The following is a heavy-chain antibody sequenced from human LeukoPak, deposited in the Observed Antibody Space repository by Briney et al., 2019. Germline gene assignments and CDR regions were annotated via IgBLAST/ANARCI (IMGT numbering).Heavy chain of an antibody. CDR2: INPDSGTT. V-gene: IGHV1-2*02. D-gene: IGHD6-6*01. Sequence: GGSLRLSCRISGYPFNTSYIHWIRQAPGQGLEWMGWINPDSGTTNYPQKFRGRVTVTRDTATSTGYLDLTRLQTDDTAVYYCARVPPDEGLVFDSWGQGTLVTVS. CDR3: ARVPPDEGLVFDS. CDR1: GYPFNTSY. J-gene: IGHJ4*02.